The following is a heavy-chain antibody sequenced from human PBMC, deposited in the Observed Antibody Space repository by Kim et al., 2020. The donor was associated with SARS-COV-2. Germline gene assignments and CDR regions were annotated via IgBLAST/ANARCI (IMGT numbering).Heavy chain of an antibody. CDR2: IISSASTI. CDR3: ANSPPRATGTNSFYGMDV. V-gene: IGHV3-48*01. Sequence: AGSLRLSCAASGFTFSDYGMNWVRQAPGKGLEWISFIISSASTIYYADSVKGRFTISRDNAKNSLFLQMNSLRAEDTAVYYCANSPPRATGTNSFYGMDV. D-gene: IGHD5-12*01. CDR1: GFTFSDYG. J-gene: IGHJ6*01.